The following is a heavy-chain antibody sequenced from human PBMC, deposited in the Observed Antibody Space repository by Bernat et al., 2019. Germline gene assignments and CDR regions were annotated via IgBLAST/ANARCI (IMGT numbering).Heavy chain of an antibody. CDR2: ISYDGSNK. CDR3: ARESPDTGYFDY. J-gene: IGHJ4*02. CDR1: GFTFSSYA. Sequence: QVQLMESGGGVVQPGRSLRLSCAASGFTFSSYAMHWVRQAPGKGLEWVAVISYDGSNKYYADSVKGRFTISRDNSKNTLYLQMNSLRAEDTAVYYCARESPDTGYFDYWGQGTLVTVSS. V-gene: IGHV3-30-3*01. D-gene: IGHD3-10*01.